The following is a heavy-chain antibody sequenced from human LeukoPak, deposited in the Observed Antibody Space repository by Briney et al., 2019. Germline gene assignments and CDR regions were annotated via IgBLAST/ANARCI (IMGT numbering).Heavy chain of an antibody. Sequence: PGGSLRLSCAASGFTFDDYGMSGVRQAPGKGLEWVCDINWNGGSTGYADSVKGRFKISRDNSKSTVNLQMNSLGVEDTAVYYCAKGLGPLVRGVVPRTYYMDVWGRGTTVTVSS. J-gene: IGHJ6*03. V-gene: IGHV3-20*04. D-gene: IGHD3-10*01. CDR1: GFTFDDYG. CDR2: INWNGGST. CDR3: AKGLGPLVRGVVPRTYYMDV.